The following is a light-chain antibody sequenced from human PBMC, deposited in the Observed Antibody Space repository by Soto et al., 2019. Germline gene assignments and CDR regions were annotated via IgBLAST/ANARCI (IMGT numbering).Light chain of an antibody. CDR3: SSFTSSSTQV. V-gene: IGLV2-14*01. CDR2: EVN. Sequence: QSVLTQPASVSGSLGQSITISCTGTSSDVGGYDYVSWYRQHPGKVPKLIIYEVNKRPSGVSNRFSGSKSANTASLTISGLQPDDEADYYCSSFTSSSTQVFGGGTKVTVL. J-gene: IGLJ3*02. CDR1: SSDVGGYDY.